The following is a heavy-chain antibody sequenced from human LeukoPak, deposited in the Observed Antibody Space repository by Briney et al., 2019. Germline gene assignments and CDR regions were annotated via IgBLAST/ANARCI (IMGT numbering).Heavy chain of an antibody. CDR1: GYSFSNYW. CDR2: IYPGDSDT. J-gene: IGHJ4*02. Sequence: GESLKISCKGSGYSFSNYWIGWVRQMPGKGLEWMGIIYPGDSDTTYSPSFQGQVTLSADKSISTAYLQWSSLKASDTAMYYCASPFFRSGWYYFDYWGQGTLVTVSS. V-gene: IGHV5-51*01. CDR3: ASPFFRSGWYYFDY. D-gene: IGHD6-19*01.